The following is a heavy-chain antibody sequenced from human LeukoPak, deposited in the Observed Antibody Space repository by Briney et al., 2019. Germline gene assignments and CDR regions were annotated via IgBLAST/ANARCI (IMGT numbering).Heavy chain of an antibody. V-gene: IGHV3-23*01. Sequence: GGSLRLSCAASGFTFSSYAMSWVRQAPGKGLGWVSAISGSGGSTYYADSVKGRFTISRDNSKNTLYLQMNSLRAEDTAVYYCAKDWKSSWSHYWGQGTLVTASS. D-gene: IGHD6-13*01. CDR3: AKDWKSSWSHY. CDR1: GFTFSSYA. CDR2: ISGSGGST. J-gene: IGHJ4*02.